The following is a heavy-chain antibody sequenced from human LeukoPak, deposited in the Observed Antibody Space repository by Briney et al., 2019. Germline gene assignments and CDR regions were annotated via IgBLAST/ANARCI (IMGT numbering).Heavy chain of an antibody. CDR2: ICTSGRT. D-gene: IGHD6-6*01. CDR1: GGSISSYY. V-gene: IGHV4-4*07. Sequence: PSETLSLTCTVFGGSISSYYWSWIRQPAGKGLEWIGRICTSGRTNYNPSLKSRVTMSVDTSKKQFSLKLSAVTAADTAVYYCVRDPQLGPFDYWGQGTLVTVSS. J-gene: IGHJ4*02. CDR3: VRDPQLGPFDY.